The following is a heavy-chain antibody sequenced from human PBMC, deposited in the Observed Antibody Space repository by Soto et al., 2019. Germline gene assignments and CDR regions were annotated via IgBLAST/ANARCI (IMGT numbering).Heavy chain of an antibody. CDR3: ARYRTILWP. CDR2: IYYSGST. CDR1: GGSISSYY. V-gene: IGHV4-59*01. D-gene: IGHD3-10*01. J-gene: IGHJ5*02. Sequence: SETLSLTCTVSGGSISSYYWSWIRQPPGKGLEWIGYIYYSGSTNYDPSLKSRVTISVDTSKNQFSLKLSSVTAADTAVYYCARYRTILWPWGQGTLVTVSS.